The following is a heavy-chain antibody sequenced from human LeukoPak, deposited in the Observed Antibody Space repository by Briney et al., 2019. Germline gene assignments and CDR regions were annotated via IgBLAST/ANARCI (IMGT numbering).Heavy chain of an antibody. CDR2: ISSSSSYI. J-gene: IGHJ3*02. D-gene: IGHD5-24*01. CDR3: ASKRFAFDI. Sequence: GGSLRLSCAASGFTFSSYSMNWVRQAPGKGLELVSSISSSSSYIYYADSVKGRFTISRDNAKNSLYLQMNSLRAEDTAVYYCASKRFAFDIWGQGTMVTVSS. CDR1: GFTFSSYS. V-gene: IGHV3-21*01.